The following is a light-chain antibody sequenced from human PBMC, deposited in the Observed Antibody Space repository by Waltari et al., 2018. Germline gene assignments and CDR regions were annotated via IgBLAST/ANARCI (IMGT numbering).Light chain of an antibody. J-gene: IGKJ3*01. CDR2: EAS. CDR1: QSISSS. Sequence: TCRASQSISSSLNWYQQKPGKAPKLLIYEASSLQSGVPSRLSGSGSGTDFTLTISSLQPEDFATYYCQQSSSTPFTFGPGTKVDIK. V-gene: IGKV1-39*01. CDR3: QQSSSTPFT.